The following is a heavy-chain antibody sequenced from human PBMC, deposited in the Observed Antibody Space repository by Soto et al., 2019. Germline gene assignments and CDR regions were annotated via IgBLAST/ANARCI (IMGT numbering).Heavy chain of an antibody. CDR2: INAGNGNT. CDR3: VTSRVSIAVAGETEYYFDY. D-gene: IGHD6-19*01. J-gene: IGHJ4*02. V-gene: IGHV1-3*01. CDR1: GYTFTSYA. Sequence: ASVKVSCKASGYTFTSYAMHWVRQAPGQRLEWMGWINAGNGNTNYAQKFQGWVTMTRDTSISTAYMELSRLRSDDTAVYYCVTSRVSIAVAGETEYYFDYWGQGTLVTVSS.